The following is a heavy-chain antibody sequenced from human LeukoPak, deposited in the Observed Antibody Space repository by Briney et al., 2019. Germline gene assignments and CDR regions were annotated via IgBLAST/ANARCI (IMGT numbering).Heavy chain of an antibody. V-gene: IGHV1-2*02. CDR2: INPNSGGT. CDR1: GYTFTGFH. CDR3: ASPKGSGYFNLVDLDY. Sequence: GASVKVSCKASGYTFTGFHMHWVRQAPGQGLEWMGWINPNSGGTNYAQKFQGRVTMTRDTSISTAYMELSRLRSDDTAVYYCASPKGSGYFNLVDLDYWGQGTLVTVSS. D-gene: IGHD3-22*01. J-gene: IGHJ4*02.